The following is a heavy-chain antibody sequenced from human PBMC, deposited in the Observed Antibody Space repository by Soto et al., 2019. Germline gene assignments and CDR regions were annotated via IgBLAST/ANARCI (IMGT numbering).Heavy chain of an antibody. V-gene: IGHV4-34*01. D-gene: IGHD2-2*01. CDR2: INHSGST. Sequence: SETLSLTCAVYGGSFSGYYWSWIRQPPGKGLEWIGEINHSGSTNYNPSLKSRVTISVDTSKNQFSLKLSSVTAADTAVYYCARAHVEVVPAALVGYYYYYYMDVWGKGTTVTVSS. CDR3: ARAHVEVVPAALVGYYYYYYMDV. CDR1: GGSFSGYY. J-gene: IGHJ6*03.